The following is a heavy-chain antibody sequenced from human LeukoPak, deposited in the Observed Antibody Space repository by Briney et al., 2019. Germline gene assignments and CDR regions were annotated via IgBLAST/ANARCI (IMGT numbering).Heavy chain of an antibody. CDR2: IGHAGSPA. Sequence: GGSLRLSCEASGFTFSSHSMTWVRQAPGKTLEWISYIGHAGSPAHYADSVRGRFTISRDNAKNSLYLQMNSLRAEDTAVYYCAGRTMVRGGFDYWGQGTLVTVSS. CDR3: AGRTMVRGGFDY. D-gene: IGHD3-10*01. CDR1: GFTFSSHS. J-gene: IGHJ4*02. V-gene: IGHV3-48*04.